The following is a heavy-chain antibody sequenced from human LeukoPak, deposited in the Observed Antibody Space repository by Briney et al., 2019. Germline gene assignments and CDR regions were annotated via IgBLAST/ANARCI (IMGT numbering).Heavy chain of an antibody. D-gene: IGHD3-10*01. CDR3: ARNHYGSVDY. CDR2: VNGDGSAT. Sequence: GGSLRLSCAASGFTFSNYWMHWVRQAPGKGLGWVSRVNGDGSATNYADSVKGRFTISRDNAKNTLYLQMNSLRPEDTAVYYCARNHYGSVDYWGQGTLVTVSS. J-gene: IGHJ4*02. V-gene: IGHV3-74*01. CDR1: GFTFSNYW.